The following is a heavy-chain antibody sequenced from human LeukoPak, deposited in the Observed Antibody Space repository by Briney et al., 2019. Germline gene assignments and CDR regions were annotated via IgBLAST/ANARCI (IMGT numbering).Heavy chain of an antibody. Sequence: GGSLRLSCAASGFTFSSYGMHWVRQAPGKGLEWVAFIRYDGSNKYYADSVKGRFTISRDNSKNTLYLQMNSLRAEDTAVYYCAKGPYSNSWWFSFDIWGQGTMVTVSS. CDR2: IRYDGSNK. CDR3: AKGPYSNSWWFSFDI. D-gene: IGHD6-13*01. CDR1: GFTFSSYG. V-gene: IGHV3-30*02. J-gene: IGHJ3*02.